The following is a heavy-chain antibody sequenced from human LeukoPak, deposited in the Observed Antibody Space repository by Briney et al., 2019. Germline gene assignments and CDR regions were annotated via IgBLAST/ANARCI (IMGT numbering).Heavy chain of an antibody. CDR2: IIPIFGTA. J-gene: IGHJ6*03. CDR1: GGTFSSCA. CDR3: ARNPNYYYYYMDV. V-gene: IGHV1-69*05. Sequence: SVKVSCKASGGTFSSCAISWVRQAPGQGLEWMGGIIPIFGTANYAQKFQGRVTITTDESTSTAYMELSSLRSEDTAVYYCARNPNYYYYYMDVWGKGTTVTVSS.